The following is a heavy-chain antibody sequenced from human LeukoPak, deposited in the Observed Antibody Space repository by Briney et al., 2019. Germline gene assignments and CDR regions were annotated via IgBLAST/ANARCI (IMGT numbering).Heavy chain of an antibody. CDR1: GFTFSDNY. D-gene: IGHD3-22*01. CDR2: ISSSGSI. J-gene: IGHJ3*02. CDR3: ARDWRDSSGKFPNDAFDI. V-gene: IGHV3-11*04. Sequence: GGSLRLSYAASGFTFSDNYMSWIRLAPGEGLGWVSYISSSGSIYYADSVKGRFTISRDNAKNSLYLQMNSLRAEDTAVYYCARDWRDSSGKFPNDAFDIWGQGTMVTVSS.